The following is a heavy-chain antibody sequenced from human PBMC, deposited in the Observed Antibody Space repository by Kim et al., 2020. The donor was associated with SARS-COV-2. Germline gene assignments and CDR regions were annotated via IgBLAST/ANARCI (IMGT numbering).Heavy chain of an antibody. CDR1: GYTFTSYD. CDR3: ARGEARYYDILTGYYSYWYFDL. J-gene: IGHJ2*01. D-gene: IGHD3-9*01. V-gene: IGHV1-8*01. CDR2: MNPNSGNT. Sequence: ASVKVSCKASGYTFTSYDINWVRQATGQGLEWMGWMNPNSGNTGYAQKFQGRVTMTRNTSISTAYMELSSLRSEDTAVYYCARGEARYYDILTGYYSYWYFDLWGRGTLVTVSS.